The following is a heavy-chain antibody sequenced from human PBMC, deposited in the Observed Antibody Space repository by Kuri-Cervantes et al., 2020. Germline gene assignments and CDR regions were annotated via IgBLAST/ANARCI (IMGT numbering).Heavy chain of an antibody. J-gene: IGHJ5*02. CDR3: AKASSSGPGWFDA. D-gene: IGHD6-25*01. V-gene: IGHV3-30*02. CDR2: IWYDGSNK. CDR1: GSTFSSYG. Sequence: GGSLRLSCAASGSTFSSYGMHWVRQAPGKGLEWVAVIWYDGSNKYYADSVKGRFTISKDTSKNMLFLQMNSLRAEDTAVYYCAKASSSGPGWFDAWGQGTLVTVSS.